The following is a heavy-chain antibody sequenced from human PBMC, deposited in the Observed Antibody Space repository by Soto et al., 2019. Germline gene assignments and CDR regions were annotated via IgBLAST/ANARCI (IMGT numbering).Heavy chain of an antibody. V-gene: IGHV1-69*01. CDR1: GGTFSSYA. CDR2: IIPIFGTE. CDR3: ARDRIEGSKYYYGMDV. J-gene: IGHJ6*02. D-gene: IGHD4-4*01. Sequence: QVQLLQSGAEVKKPGSSVRVSCKASGGTFSSYAISWVRQAPGQGIEWMGGIIPIFGTENYAQKFQGRVTITADESTSTAYMELSSLRSEDTAVYYCARDRIEGSKYYYGMDVWGQGTTVTVSS.